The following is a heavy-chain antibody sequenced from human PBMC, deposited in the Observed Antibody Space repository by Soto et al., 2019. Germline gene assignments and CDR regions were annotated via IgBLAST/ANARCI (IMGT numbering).Heavy chain of an antibody. CDR2: INSVSGGA. CDR3: ARGGSYYDH. J-gene: IGHJ5*02. Sequence: QVQLVQSGAEVTQPGASVRVSCKASGNTHTIYFIHWLRQAPGQGLEWLGWINSVSGGANYAPRFQGRVTMTRDTSSTAAFMELRGLRSDDTAVYYCARGGSYYDHWGQGTLVTVSS. D-gene: IGHD1-26*01. V-gene: IGHV1-2*02. CDR1: GNTHTIYF.